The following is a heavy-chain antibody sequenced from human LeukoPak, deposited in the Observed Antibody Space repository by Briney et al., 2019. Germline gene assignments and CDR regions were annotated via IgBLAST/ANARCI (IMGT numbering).Heavy chain of an antibody. CDR2: INGDGSNT. J-gene: IGHJ3*02. V-gene: IGHV3-74*01. Sequence: GGSLRLSCAVSGFTFRSHWMLCVRQAPVKGLVSVSRINGDGSNTIYADSLKGRFTISRDNAENTLYLKMNSLRAEDKAVYHCARSKGWYSTDAFDIWGQGTMVTVSS. CDR3: ARSKGWYSTDAFDI. D-gene: IGHD6-19*01. CDR1: GFTFRSHW.